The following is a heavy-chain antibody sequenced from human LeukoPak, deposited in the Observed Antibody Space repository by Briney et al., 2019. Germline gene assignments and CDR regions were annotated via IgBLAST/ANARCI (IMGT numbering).Heavy chain of an antibody. CDR2: IRYDGSNK. Sequence: GGSLRLSCAASGFTFSSFGIHWVRQAPGKGLEWVAFIRYDGSNKYYADSVKGRFTISRDNSKNTLYLQMNSLRTEDTAVYYCAKDHGCSSASCYLVDYWGQGTLVTVSS. D-gene: IGHD2-2*01. J-gene: IGHJ4*02. V-gene: IGHV3-30*02. CDR1: GFTFSSFG. CDR3: AKDHGCSSASCYLVDY.